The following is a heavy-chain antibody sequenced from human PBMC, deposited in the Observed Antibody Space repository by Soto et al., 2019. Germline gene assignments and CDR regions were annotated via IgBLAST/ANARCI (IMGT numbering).Heavy chain of an antibody. D-gene: IGHD3-16*02. J-gene: IGHJ4*02. CDR2: MNPNSGNT. Sequence: QVPLVQSGAEVKKPGASVKVSCKASGYTFTSYDINWVRQATGQGLEWMGWMNPNSGNTGYAQKFQGRVTMTRNTSISTAYMELSSLRSEDTAVYYCARAAPDYDYIWGSYRSDYWGQGTLVTVSS. V-gene: IGHV1-8*01. CDR3: ARAAPDYDYIWGSYRSDY. CDR1: GYTFTSYD.